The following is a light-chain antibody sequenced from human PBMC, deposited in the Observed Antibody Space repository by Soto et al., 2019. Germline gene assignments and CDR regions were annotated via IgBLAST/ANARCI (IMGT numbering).Light chain of an antibody. J-gene: IGKJ1*01. V-gene: IGKV1-5*03. CDR3: QQSYSYPWT. CDR1: QNINKW. Sequence: DIQMTQSPSTLSASVGDRVTITCRASQNINKWLAWYQQKPGKAPKLLIYKASSLEGGVPSRFSGSGSGTDFTLTITSLQPDDCATFYCQQSYSYPWTFGQGTKV. CDR2: KAS.